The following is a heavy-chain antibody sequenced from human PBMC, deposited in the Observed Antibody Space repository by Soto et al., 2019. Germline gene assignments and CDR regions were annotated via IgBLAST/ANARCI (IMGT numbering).Heavy chain of an antibody. V-gene: IGHV3-48*02. Sequence: PGESLKISCAASGFTFSSYSMNWVRQAPGKGLKWVSYISSSSSTIYYADSVKGRFTISRDNAKNSLYLQMNSLRDEDTAVYYCARNLMVRGGRYYYYGMDVWGQGTTVTVSS. D-gene: IGHD3-10*01. J-gene: IGHJ6*02. CDR3: ARNLMVRGGRYYYYGMDV. CDR1: GFTFSSYS. CDR2: ISSSSSTI.